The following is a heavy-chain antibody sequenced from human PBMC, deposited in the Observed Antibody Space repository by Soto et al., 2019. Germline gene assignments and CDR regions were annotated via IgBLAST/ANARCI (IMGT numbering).Heavy chain of an antibody. V-gene: IGHV5-51*01. CDR2: IYPHDSDT. CDR3: ARRLDNTLDF. CDR1: VYNFATYW. Sequence: GESLKISCKGPVYNFATYWIGWVRQMPGKGLEWMGIIYPHDSDTRYSPSFQGQVTISADKSISTAYLQWSSLKASDTAIYYCARRLDNTLDFWGQGTLVTVSS. J-gene: IGHJ4*02. D-gene: IGHD1-20*01.